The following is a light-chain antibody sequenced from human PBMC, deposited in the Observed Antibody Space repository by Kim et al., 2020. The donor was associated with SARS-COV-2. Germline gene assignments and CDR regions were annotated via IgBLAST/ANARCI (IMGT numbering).Light chain of an antibody. CDR1: SRDVGGYIY. CDR2: DVS. J-gene: IGLJ3*02. Sequence: PGQSATISSTGASRDVGGYIYSSWYKQHPGKAPKLRIYDVSKRPLGVPDRFAGAKSGNTASLTISGLQAEDEADYYCCSYAGGLRVFGGGTQLTVL. V-gene: IGLV2-11*01. CDR3: CSYAGGLRV.